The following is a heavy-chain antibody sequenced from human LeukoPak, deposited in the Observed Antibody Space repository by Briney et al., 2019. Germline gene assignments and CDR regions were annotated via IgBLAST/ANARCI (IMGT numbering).Heavy chain of an antibody. J-gene: IGHJ5*02. CDR2: KNPDNGNT. V-gene: IGHV1-8*01. CDR3: ARRLDTIEFDP. D-gene: IGHD5-12*01. Sequence: GASVKVSCKASGFTFTSYGINWVRQAPGQGLEWMGWKNPDNGNTGCAQKFQGRVTMTRDTSISTAYMELSSLRSEDTAVYYCARRLDTIEFDPWGQGTLVTVSS. CDR1: GFTFTSYG.